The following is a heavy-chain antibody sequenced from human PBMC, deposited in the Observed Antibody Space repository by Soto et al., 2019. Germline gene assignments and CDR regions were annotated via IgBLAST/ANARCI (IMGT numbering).Heavy chain of an antibody. D-gene: IGHD6-6*01. Sequence: QVQLQESGPGLVKPSETLSLTCTVSGGSISSYYWSWTRQPPGKGLEWIGYIYYSGSTNYNPSLKSRVTISVDTSKNQFSLKLSSVTAADTAVYYCARVKYSSYPAYYYYGMDVWGQGTTVTVSS. CDR2: IYYSGST. V-gene: IGHV4-59*01. J-gene: IGHJ6*02. CDR3: ARVKYSSYPAYYYYGMDV. CDR1: GGSISSYY.